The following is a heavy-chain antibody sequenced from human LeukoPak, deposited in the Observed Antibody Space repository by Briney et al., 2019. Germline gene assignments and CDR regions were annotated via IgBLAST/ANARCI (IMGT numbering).Heavy chain of an antibody. CDR3: ARGGASGHYPEIDY. CDR1: GGSISSSSYY. J-gene: IGHJ4*02. CDR2: IYYSGST. V-gene: IGHV4-39*07. Sequence: SETLSLTCTVSGGSISSSSYYWGWIRQPPGKGLEWIGSIYYSGSTYYNPSLKSRVTISVDTSKNQFSLKLSSGTAADTAIYYCARGGASGHYPEIDYWGQGTLVTVSS. D-gene: IGHD3-22*01.